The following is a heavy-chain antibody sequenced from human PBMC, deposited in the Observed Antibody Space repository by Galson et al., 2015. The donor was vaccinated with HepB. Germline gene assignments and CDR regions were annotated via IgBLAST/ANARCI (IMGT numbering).Heavy chain of an antibody. CDR3: ARDPGYSSGWYYFDY. V-gene: IGHV3-33*01. J-gene: IGHJ4*02. D-gene: IGHD6-19*01. CDR2: IWYDGSNR. CDR1: GFTFSSYG. Sequence: SLRLSCAASGFTFSSYGMHWVRQAPGKGLEWGAVIWYDGSNRYYADSVKGRFTISRDNSKNTLYLQMNSLRAEDTAVYYCARDPGYSSGWYYFDYWGQGTLVTVSS.